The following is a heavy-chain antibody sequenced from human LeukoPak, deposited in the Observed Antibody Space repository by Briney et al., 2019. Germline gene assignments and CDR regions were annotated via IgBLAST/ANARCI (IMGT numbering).Heavy chain of an antibody. J-gene: IGHJ4*02. CDR1: GYSISNHYY. D-gene: IGHD2-21*01. CDR3: ARGFASGEDY. Sequence: SETLSLTCTVSGYSISNHYYWGWIRQPPGGGLEWLGSIYHTGSTYYNPSLTSRVTISVDTSKHQFSLKLPSVTAADTAVYYCARGFASGEDYWGQGTLVTVSS. CDR2: IYHTGST. V-gene: IGHV4-38-2*02.